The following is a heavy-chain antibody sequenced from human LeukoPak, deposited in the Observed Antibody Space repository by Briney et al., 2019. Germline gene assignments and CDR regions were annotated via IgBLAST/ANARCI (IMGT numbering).Heavy chain of an antibody. D-gene: IGHD2-21*01. V-gene: IGHV3-30-3*01. CDR1: GFTVSSNY. J-gene: IGHJ4*02. Sequence: GGSLRLSCAASGFTVSSNYMSWVRQAPGKGLEWVAVISYDGSNKYYADSVKGRFTISRDNSKNTLYLQMNSLRAEDTAVYYCARDCGPLCYFDYWGQGTLVTVSS. CDR2: ISYDGSNK. CDR3: ARDCGPLCYFDY.